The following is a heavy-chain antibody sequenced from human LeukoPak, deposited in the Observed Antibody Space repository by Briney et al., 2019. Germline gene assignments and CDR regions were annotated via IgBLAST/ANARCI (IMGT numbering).Heavy chain of an antibody. CDR1: GYTFTSYG. CDR2: IIPIFGTA. CDR3: ARDIIAVAGEDAFDI. V-gene: IGHV1-69*13. D-gene: IGHD6-19*01. Sequence: ASVKVSCKASGYTFTSYGISWVRQAPGQGLEWMGGIIPIFGTANYAQKFQGRVTITADESTSTAYMELSSLRSEDTAVYYCARDIIAVAGEDAFDIWGQGTMVTVSS. J-gene: IGHJ3*02.